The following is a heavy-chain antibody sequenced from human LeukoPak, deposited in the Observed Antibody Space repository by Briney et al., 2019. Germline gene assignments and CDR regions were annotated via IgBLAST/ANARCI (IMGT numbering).Heavy chain of an antibody. D-gene: IGHD5-12*01. J-gene: IGHJ6*02. CDR1: GYSFTSYW. V-gene: IGHV5-51*01. Sequence: GESLKISCKGSGYSFTSYWIGWVRQMPGKGPEWMGIIYPGDSDTRYSPSFQGQVTISADKSISTAYLQWSSLKASDTAMYYCARLGDYDFPGGPIYYYYGMDVWGQGTTVTVSS. CDR3: ARLGDYDFPGGPIYYYYGMDV. CDR2: IYPGDSDT.